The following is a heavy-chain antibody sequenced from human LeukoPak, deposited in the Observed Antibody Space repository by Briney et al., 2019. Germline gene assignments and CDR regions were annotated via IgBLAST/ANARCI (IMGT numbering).Heavy chain of an antibody. V-gene: IGHV1-46*01. CDR2: INPSGGST. CDR3: ARDRSPSARYFNY. Sequence: ASVTVSFKTSRYTFTSYYMNWVRQAPGQGLEWMGIINPSGGSTSYAQKFQGRVTMTRDTSTSTVYMELNSLTSEDTALYYCARDRSPSARYFNYWGQGTLVTVSS. J-gene: IGHJ4*02. D-gene: IGHD2-15*01. CDR1: RYTFTSYY.